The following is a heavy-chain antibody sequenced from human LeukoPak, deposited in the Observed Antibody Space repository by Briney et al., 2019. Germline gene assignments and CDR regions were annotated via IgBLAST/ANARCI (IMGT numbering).Heavy chain of an antibody. CDR2: IRSKTYGATT. CDR3: TRATNYYGSGSFFF. V-gene: IGHV3-49*04. J-gene: IGHJ4*02. Sequence: GGSLRLSCAASGFTFGDFSMNWVRQTPGRGLEWVGFIRSKTYGATTQYAASVEGRFTISGDDSKSIVYLQMNSLRSEDTALYYCTRATNYYGSGSFFFWGQGALVTVSS. CDR1: GFTFGDFS. D-gene: IGHD3-10*01.